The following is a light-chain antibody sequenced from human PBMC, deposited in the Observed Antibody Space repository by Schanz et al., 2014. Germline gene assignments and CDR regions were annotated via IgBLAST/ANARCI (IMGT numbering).Light chain of an antibody. CDR2: DAS. J-gene: IGKJ4*01. CDR3: KQRSNWPLT. CDR1: QSVSSY. Sequence: EIVLTQSPGTLSLSPGERATLSCRASQSVSSYLAWYQQKPGQAPRLLIYDASNRATGIPARFSGSGSGTDFTLTISSLEPEDFAVYYCKQRSNWPLTFGGGTKVAIK. V-gene: IGKV3-11*01.